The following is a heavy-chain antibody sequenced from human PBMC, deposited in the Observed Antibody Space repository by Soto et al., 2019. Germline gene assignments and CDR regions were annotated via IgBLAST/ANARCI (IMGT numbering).Heavy chain of an antibody. V-gene: IGHV3-30*03. Sequence: QVLLVESGGGVVQPGRSLRLSCAASGFTFSSYGMHWVRPAPGKGLEWVALISYDGSDKYYADSVKGRFTISRDNSKNTLYRQMNSLRGEDTAVYYCGAGQYFSDYWGQGTLVTVSS. CDR2: ISYDGSDK. J-gene: IGHJ4*02. CDR1: GFTFSSYG. CDR3: GAGQYFSDY. D-gene: IGHD6-13*01.